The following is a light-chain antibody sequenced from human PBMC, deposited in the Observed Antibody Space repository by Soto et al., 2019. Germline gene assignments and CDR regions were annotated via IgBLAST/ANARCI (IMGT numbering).Light chain of an antibody. Sequence: EIVLTQSPATLSLSPGERATLSCRASQSVDSYLTWYQQKPGQAPRLLIYDVSKRATGIPVRFSGSGYGTDFTLTIISLEHEDVAVYYCQQRRNWPLTFGGGTKVEIK. CDR1: QSVDSY. CDR2: DVS. J-gene: IGKJ4*01. V-gene: IGKV3-11*01. CDR3: QQRRNWPLT.